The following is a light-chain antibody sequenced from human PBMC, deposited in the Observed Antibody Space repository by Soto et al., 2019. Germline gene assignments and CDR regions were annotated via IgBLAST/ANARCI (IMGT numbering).Light chain of an antibody. J-gene: IGKJ2*01. V-gene: IGKV3-20*01. Sequence: LTQSPGTLSLSPGERATLSCRASQSVSSSYLAWYQQKPAQAPRRLIYGASSRATGIPDRFSGSGSGTDYTLTISRLEPEDFAVYYCQQYGSSLYTFGQGTKLEIK. CDR1: QSVSSSY. CDR2: GAS. CDR3: QQYGSSLYT.